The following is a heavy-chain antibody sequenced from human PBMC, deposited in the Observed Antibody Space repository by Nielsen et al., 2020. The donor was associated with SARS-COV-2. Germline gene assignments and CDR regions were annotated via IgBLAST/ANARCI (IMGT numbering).Heavy chain of an antibody. CDR3: VRVRDDGHYYDTGPFDD. CDR1: GFTFSSYY. CDR2: INTDGSRT. Sequence: GGSLRLSCAGSGFTFSSYYLNWVRQAPGKGLMWVSRINTDGSRTAYADSVKGRFTISRDNARDTVYLQLNSLSADDTAVYYCVRVRDDGHYYDTGPFDDWGQGALVTVSS. V-gene: IGHV3-74*01. J-gene: IGHJ4*02. D-gene: IGHD3-22*01.